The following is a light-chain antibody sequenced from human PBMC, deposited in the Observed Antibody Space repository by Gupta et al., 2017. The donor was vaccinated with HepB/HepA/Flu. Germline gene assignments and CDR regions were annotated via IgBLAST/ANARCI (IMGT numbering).Light chain of an antibody. CDR2: LAS. J-gene: IGKJ1*01. CDR3: QQYYSLPRT. V-gene: IGKV4-1*01. CDR1: QSVLNTYNNKNY. Sequence: DIVMTQSLDPLALSLGERATINCKSSQSVLNTYNNKNYLTWYQQKPGHPPKVLIYLASTRESGVPDRFSGSGSGTDFTLTISNLQAEDVAVYYCQQYYSLPRTFGQGTKVEIK.